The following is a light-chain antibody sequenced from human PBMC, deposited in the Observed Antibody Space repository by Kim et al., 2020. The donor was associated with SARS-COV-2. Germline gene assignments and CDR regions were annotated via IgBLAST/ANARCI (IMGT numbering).Light chain of an antibody. J-gene: IGLJ3*02. CDR3: NSWDSSGNHVV. Sequence: SSELTQDPAVSVALGQTVRITCQGNCLRTYYASWYQQKPGQAPVRVLYGKNNRPSGIPDRFSGSSSGNTASLTITGAQAEDEADYYCNSWDSSGNHVVFGGGTQLTVL. V-gene: IGLV3-19*02. CDR1: CLRTYY. CDR2: GKN.